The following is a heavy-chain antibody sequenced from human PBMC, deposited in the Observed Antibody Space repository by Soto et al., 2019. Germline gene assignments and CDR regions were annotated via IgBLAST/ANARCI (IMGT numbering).Heavy chain of an antibody. CDR3: AKGYSTGWHSSLNS. D-gene: IGHD6-19*01. CDR1: GFTFSNYG. V-gene: IGHV3-23*04. J-gene: IGHJ4*02. Sequence: EVQLVESGGGLVQPGGSLRLSCAASGFTFSNYGVSWVRQAPGKGLECVSAITNNSDYTYYADSVKGRFTVSRDNSKKTLVLEMNSLRAEDTAVYYCAKGYSTGWHSSLNSWGQGTLVTVSS. CDR2: ITNNSDYT.